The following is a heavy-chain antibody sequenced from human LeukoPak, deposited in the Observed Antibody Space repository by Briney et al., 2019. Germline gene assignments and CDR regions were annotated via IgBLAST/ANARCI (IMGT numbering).Heavy chain of an antibody. D-gene: IGHD5-24*01. Sequence: RGESLKISCKGSGYSFDSCWIGWVRQMPGKGLEWMGIIYPGDSDTRYSPSFQGQVTISADKSISTAYLQWSSLKAADTAIYYCARRRDGYPGHFDYWGQGTLVTVSS. CDR1: GYSFDSCW. CDR3: ARRRDGYPGHFDY. CDR2: IYPGDSDT. J-gene: IGHJ4*02. V-gene: IGHV5-51*01.